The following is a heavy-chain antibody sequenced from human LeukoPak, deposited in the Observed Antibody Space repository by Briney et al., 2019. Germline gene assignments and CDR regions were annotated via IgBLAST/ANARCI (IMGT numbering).Heavy chain of an antibody. CDR1: GYTFTGYY. CDR3: ARDPSPYCGGDCYFCY. CDR2: INPNSGGT. J-gene: IGHJ4*02. V-gene: IGHV1-2*02. Sequence: ASVKVSYKASGYTFTGYYMHWVRQAPGQGLEWMGWINPNSGGTNYAQKFQGRVTMTRDTSISTAYMELSRLRSDDTAVYYCARDPSPYCGGDCYFCYWGQGTLVTVSS. D-gene: IGHD2-21*02.